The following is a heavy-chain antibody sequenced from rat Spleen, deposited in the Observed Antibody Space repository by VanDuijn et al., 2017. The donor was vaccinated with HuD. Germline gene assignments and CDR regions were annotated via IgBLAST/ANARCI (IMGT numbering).Heavy chain of an antibody. CDR2: ISTGGNT. Sequence: QVQLKESGPGLVQPSQTLSLTCTVSGFSLTSNGVSWVRQPPGKGLEWIAAISTGGNTYYNSGLKSRLGISRDTSKSQVFLKMNSLQTEDIATYYCARDLTNYAYTYGVMDAWGQGASVTVSS. CDR1: GFSLTSNG. J-gene: IGHJ4*01. CDR3: ARDLTNYAYTYGVMDA. D-gene: IGHD2-1*01. V-gene: IGHV2S12*01.